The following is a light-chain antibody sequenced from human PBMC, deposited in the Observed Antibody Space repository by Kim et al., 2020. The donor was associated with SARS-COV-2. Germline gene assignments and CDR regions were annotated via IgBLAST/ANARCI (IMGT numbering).Light chain of an antibody. CDR2: DAS. J-gene: IGKJ2*01. CDR1: PDISNS. V-gene: IGKV1-33*01. Sequence: GDTVTITCPASPDISNSLKWFHVKSETAPKLLIFDASELEAGVPSRVSGRVSGTEFSFDISSLQPVDVGTYYCQQFVRVPYTFGQGTKLEI. CDR3: QQFVRVPYT.